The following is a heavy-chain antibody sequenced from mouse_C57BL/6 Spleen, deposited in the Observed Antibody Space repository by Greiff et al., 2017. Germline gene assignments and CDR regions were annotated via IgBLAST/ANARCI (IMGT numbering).Heavy chain of an antibody. J-gene: IGHJ1*03. CDR2: ISSGGDYI. D-gene: IGHD1-1*01. V-gene: IGHV5-9-1*02. Sequence: LVESGEGLVKPGGSLKLSCAASGFTFSSYAMSWVRQTPEKRLEWVAYISSGGDYIYYADTVKGRFTISRDNARNTLYLQMSSLKSEDTAMYYCTRVYYYGSSYWYFDVWGTGTTVTVSS. CDR1: GFTFSSYA. CDR3: TRVYYYGSSYWYFDV.